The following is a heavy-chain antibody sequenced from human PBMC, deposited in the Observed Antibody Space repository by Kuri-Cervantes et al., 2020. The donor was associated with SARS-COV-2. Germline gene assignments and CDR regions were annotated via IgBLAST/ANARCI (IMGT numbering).Heavy chain of an antibody. CDR1: GYTLTELS. Sequence: ASVKVSCKVSGYTLTELSMHWVRQAPGKGLEWMGGFDPEDGETIYAQKFQGRVTMTEDTSTDTAYMELSSLRSDDTAVYYCARDIGPSYDFWSEGSRWFDPWGQGTLVTVSS. CDR2: FDPEDGET. D-gene: IGHD3-3*01. V-gene: IGHV1-24*01. J-gene: IGHJ5*02. CDR3: ARDIGPSYDFWSEGSRWFDP.